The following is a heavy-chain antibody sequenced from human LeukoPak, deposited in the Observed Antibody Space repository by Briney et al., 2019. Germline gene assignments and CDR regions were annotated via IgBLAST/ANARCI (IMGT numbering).Heavy chain of an antibody. CDR2: ISAYNGNT. CDR3: ARALRYYYGMDV. V-gene: IGHV1-18*01. Sequence: ASVKVSCKASGYTFTSYGISWVRQAPGQGLEWMGWISAYNGNTNYAQKLQGRVTMNTDTSTSAAYMELRSLRSDDTAVYYCARALRYYYGMDVWGQGTTVTVSS. CDR1: GYTFTSYG. J-gene: IGHJ6*02.